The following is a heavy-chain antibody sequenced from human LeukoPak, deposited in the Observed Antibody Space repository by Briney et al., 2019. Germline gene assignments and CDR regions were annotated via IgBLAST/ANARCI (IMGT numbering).Heavy chain of an antibody. CDR1: GFIFSSAW. J-gene: IGHJ4*02. CDR3: ARGLCSSTSCYQGPFDY. CDR2: IKNKTNGGTT. Sequence: GGSLRLSCAASGFIFSSAWMTWVRQAPGKGLEWAGHIKNKTNGGTTDYAAPVKGRFIISRDDSKNTLYLQMNSLRTEDTAVYYCARGLCSSTSCYQGPFDYWGQGMLVTVSS. V-gene: IGHV3-15*01. D-gene: IGHD2-2*01.